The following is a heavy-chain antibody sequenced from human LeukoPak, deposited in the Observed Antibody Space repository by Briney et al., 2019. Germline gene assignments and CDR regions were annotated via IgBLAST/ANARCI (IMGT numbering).Heavy chain of an antibody. Sequence: PSETLSLTCTVSGGSISSYYWSWIRQPAGKGLEWIGRIYISGSGSTNYNPSLKSRVTMSVDTSKNQFSLKLSSVTAADTAVYYCARVDSGSSSWYVVGENWFDPWGQGTLVTVSS. J-gene: IGHJ5*02. D-gene: IGHD6-13*01. CDR2: IYISGSGST. V-gene: IGHV4-4*07. CDR1: GGSISSYY. CDR3: ARVDSGSSSWYVVGENWFDP.